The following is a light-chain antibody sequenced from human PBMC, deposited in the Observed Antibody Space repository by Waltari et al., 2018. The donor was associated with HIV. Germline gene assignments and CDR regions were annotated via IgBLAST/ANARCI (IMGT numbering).Light chain of an antibody. CDR1: SSDAGGYNL. J-gene: IGLJ2*01. V-gene: IGLV2-23*02. CDR2: EVS. Sequence: QSALTHPASVSGSPGPSITIPCTGTSSDAGGYNLVSWYQQHPGKAPKLMIYEVSKRPSGVSNRFSGSKSGNTASLTIAGLQAEDEADYYCCAYAGSTTYVIFGGGTKLTVL. CDR3: CAYAGSTTYVI.